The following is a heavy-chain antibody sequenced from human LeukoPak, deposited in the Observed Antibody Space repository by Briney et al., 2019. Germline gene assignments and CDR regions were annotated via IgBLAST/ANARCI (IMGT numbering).Heavy chain of an antibody. J-gene: IGHJ5*02. V-gene: IGHV4-59*12. D-gene: IGHD6-19*01. CDR1: GGSISSYY. Sequence: SETLSLTCTVSGGSISSYYWSWIRQPPGKGLEWIGYIYYSGSTNYNPSLKSRVTISVDTSKNQFSLKLSSVTAADTAVYYCARDLWQWLQYNWFDPWGQGTLVTVSS. CDR2: IYYSGST. CDR3: ARDLWQWLQYNWFDP.